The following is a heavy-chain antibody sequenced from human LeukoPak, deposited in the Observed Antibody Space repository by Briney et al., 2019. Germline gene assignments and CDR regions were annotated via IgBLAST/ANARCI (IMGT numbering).Heavy chain of an antibody. D-gene: IGHD2-2*01. CDR3: ARVSCSSTSCYSDFDY. CDR1: GYTFTGYY. CDR2: INPNSGGT. J-gene: IGHJ4*02. V-gene: IGHV1-2*02. Sequence: ASAKVSCKASGYTFTGYYMHWVQQAPGQGLEWMGWINPNSGGTNYAQKFQGRVTMTRDTSISTAYMELSRLRSDDTAVYYCARVSCSSTSCYSDFDYWGQGTLATVSS.